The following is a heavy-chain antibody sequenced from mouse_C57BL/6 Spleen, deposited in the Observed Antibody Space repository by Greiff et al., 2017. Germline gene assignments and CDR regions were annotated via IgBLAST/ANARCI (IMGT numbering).Heavy chain of an antibody. CDR3: ARNYKAYFDV. V-gene: IGHV1-55*01. CDR1: GYTFTSYW. Sequence: QVQLQQPGAELVKPGASVKMSCKASGYTFTSYWLTWVKQRPGQGLAWIGDFYPGSGRANYNEKFKSKATLTVDTSSSTAYMQLSSLTSEDSAVSYCARNYKAYFDVWGTGTTVTVSS. J-gene: IGHJ1*03. CDR2: FYPGSGRA. D-gene: IGHD2-12*01.